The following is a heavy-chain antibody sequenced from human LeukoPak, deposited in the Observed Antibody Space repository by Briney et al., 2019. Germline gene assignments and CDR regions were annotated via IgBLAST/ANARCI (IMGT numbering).Heavy chain of an antibody. CDR2: IYPGDSDT. CDR1: GYIFTTYW. Sequence: GESLQISCEGSGYIFTTYWIGWVRQLPGKGLEWMGIIYPGDSDTRYSPSFQGQVTISADKSISTAYLQWSSLKASDTAMYYCARSPYYYDSTIYFDYWGQGSLVTVS. D-gene: IGHD3-22*01. V-gene: IGHV5-51*01. CDR3: ARSPYYYDSTIYFDY. J-gene: IGHJ4*02.